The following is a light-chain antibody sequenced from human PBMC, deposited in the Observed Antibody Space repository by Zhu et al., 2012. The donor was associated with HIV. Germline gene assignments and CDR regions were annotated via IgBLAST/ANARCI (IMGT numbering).Light chain of an antibody. Sequence: EILMTQSPATLSVSLGERATLPCRASQSIASNLAWYQQKPGQAPRLLIFDTSTRATGIPARFSGSGSGTEFSLTISTMQSEDFATYYCQLYNNWPLFGQGTKVEIK. V-gene: IGKV3-15*01. J-gene: IGKJ1*01. CDR2: DTS. CDR3: QLYNNWPL. CDR1: QSIASN.